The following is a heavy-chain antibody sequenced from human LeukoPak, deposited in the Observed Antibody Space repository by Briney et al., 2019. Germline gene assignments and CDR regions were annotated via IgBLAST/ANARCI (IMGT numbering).Heavy chain of an antibody. CDR2: INPNSGGT. Sequence: GASVKVSCKASGYTFTGYYMHWVRQAPGQGLEWMGWINPNSGGTNYAQKFQGRVTMTRDTSISTSYMELSSLRSDDTAVYYCATPWGCTRPDCPFLHWGQGTLVTVSS. CDR3: ATPWGCTRPDCPFLH. D-gene: IGHD2-8*01. J-gene: IGHJ4*02. CDR1: GYTFTGYY. V-gene: IGHV1-2*02.